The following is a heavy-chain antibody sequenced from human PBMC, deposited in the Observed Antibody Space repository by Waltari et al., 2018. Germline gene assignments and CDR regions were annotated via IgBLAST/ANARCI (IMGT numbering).Heavy chain of an antibody. Sequence: VQLVQSGAEVKKPGESLKISCKGSGYSFTSYCIGWVRQMPGKGMGWMGIIYPGDSNPSNIPSFQGQVTISAGKSISTAYLHWSSLKASDAAMYYCARHLSPTTVTTPSNYYYMDVWGKGTTVTVSS. CDR3: ARHLSPTTVTTPSNYYYMDV. V-gene: IGHV5-51*01. J-gene: IGHJ6*03. CDR2: IYPGDSNP. CDR1: GYSFTSYC. D-gene: IGHD4-17*01.